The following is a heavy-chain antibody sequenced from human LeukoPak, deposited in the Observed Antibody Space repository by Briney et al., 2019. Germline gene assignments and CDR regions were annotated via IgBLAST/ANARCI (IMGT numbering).Heavy chain of an antibody. J-gene: IGHJ4*02. D-gene: IGHD3-22*01. CDR1: GFTFDDYA. CDR2: ISWDGGST. Sequence: PGGSLRLSCAASGFTFDDYAMHWVRQAPGKGLEWVSLISWDGGSTYYADSVKGRFTISRDNSKNSLYLQMNSLRAEDTALYYCAKAHTYYYDSSGKKPGFYFDYWGQGTLVTVSS. V-gene: IGHV3-43D*03. CDR3: AKAHTYYYDSSGKKPGFYFDY.